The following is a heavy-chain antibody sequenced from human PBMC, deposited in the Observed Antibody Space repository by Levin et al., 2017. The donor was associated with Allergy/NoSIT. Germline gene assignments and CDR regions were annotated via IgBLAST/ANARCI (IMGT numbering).Heavy chain of an antibody. CDR2: ITTGSNYK. Sequence: GGSLRLSCEASGFDFHIYIMNWVRQAPGKGLEWLSSITTGSNYKYYVDSVRGRFVISRDNGRNSLYLQMNSLRAEDTAVYYCARSHPLTGTTHFSYQDGMDVWGKGTTVTVSS. CDR1: GFDFHIYI. D-gene: IGHD1/OR15-1a*01. V-gene: IGHV3-21*01. J-gene: IGHJ6*04. CDR3: ARSHPLTGTTHFSYQDGMDV.